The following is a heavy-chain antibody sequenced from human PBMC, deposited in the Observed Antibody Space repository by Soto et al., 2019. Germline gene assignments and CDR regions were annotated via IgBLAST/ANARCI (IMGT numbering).Heavy chain of an antibody. CDR1: GFTFSDYA. Sequence: VQLVESGGGVVQPGRSLRLSCAASGFTFSDYAMHWVRQAPGKGLEWVAVVSHDGRNTHYADSVKGRFTNSRDSCKNTVSLEMTSLRAEDTAVYYCAYGGQEWLVSGDFNYWGQGALVTVSS. J-gene: IGHJ4*02. D-gene: IGHD6-19*01. CDR3: AYGGQEWLVSGDFNY. CDR2: VSHDGRNT. V-gene: IGHV3-30*03.